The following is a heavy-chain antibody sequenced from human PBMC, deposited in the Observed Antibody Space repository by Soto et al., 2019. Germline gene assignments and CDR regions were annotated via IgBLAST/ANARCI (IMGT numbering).Heavy chain of an antibody. J-gene: IGHJ6*02. V-gene: IGHV5-51*01. CDR3: AHQDTAMASGYYYYGMDV. Sequence: GESLKISCKGSGYSFTSYWIGWVRQMPGKGLEWMGIIYPGDSDTRYSPSFQGQVTISADKSISTAYLQWSSLKASDTATYYCAHQDTAMASGYYYYGMDVWGQGTTVTVSS. CDR1: GYSFTSYW. D-gene: IGHD5-18*01. CDR2: IYPGDSDT.